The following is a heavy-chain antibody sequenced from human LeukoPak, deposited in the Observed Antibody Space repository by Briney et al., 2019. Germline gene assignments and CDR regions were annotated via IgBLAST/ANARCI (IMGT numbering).Heavy chain of an antibody. J-gene: IGHJ4*02. CDR2: INPNSGGT. CDR1: GYTFTGYY. CDR3: ARDRADDGGLDY. D-gene: IGHD3-10*01. Sequence: ASVKVSCKASGYTFTGYYMHWVRQAPGQGLERMGRINPNSGGTNYAQKFQGRVTMTRDTSISTAYVELSRLRSDDTAVYYCARDRADDGGLDYWGQGTLVTVSS. V-gene: IGHV1-2*06.